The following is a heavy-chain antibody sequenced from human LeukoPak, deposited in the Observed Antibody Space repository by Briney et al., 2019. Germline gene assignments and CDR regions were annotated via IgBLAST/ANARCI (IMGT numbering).Heavy chain of an antibody. V-gene: IGHV4-39*01. J-gene: IGHJ4*02. CDR3: ARLETTVIYYFDY. CDR2: IYYSGST. D-gene: IGHD4-17*01. Sequence: PSQTLSLTCTVSGGSISSGGYYWSWIRQPPGKGLEWIGSIYYSGSTYYNPSLKSRVTISVDTSKNQFSLKLSSVTAADTAVYYCARLETTVIYYFDYWGQGTLVTVSS. CDR1: GGSISSGGYY.